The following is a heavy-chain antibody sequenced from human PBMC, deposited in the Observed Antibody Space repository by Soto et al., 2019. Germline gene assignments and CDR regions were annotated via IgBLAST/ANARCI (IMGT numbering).Heavy chain of an antibody. CDR2: INDYGTTI. J-gene: IGHJ4*02. CDR1: GVNLGSYW. CDR3: ARGGLDPLDY. D-gene: IGHD1-1*01. V-gene: IGHV3-74*01. Sequence: PGVSLRLSCSASGVNLGSYWMHWVRQAPGKGLVWVSRINDYGTTINYAESVEGRFTISRDDAKREVYLQMTNLRAEDTAVYSCARGGLDPLDYWGQGALVTVSS.